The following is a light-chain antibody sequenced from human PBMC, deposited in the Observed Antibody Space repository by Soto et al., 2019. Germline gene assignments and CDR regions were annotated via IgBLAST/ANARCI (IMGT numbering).Light chain of an antibody. CDR2: DAS. CDR1: QSISSW. Sequence: DIQMTQSPSTLSASVGDRFTITCLASQSISSWLAWYQQKPGRAPKVLIFDASSLEGGVPARFSGSGSGTEFSLTISSLQSEDFAVYYCQQYSDWPPTFGQGTKVDI. J-gene: IGKJ1*01. CDR3: QQYSDWPPT. V-gene: IGKV1-5*01.